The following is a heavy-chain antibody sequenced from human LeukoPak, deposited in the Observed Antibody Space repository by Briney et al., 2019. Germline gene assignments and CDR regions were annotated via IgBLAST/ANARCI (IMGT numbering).Heavy chain of an antibody. Sequence: SSETLSLTCAVYGGSFSGYYWSWIRQPPGKGLEWIGEINHSGSTNYNPSLKSRVTISVDTSKNQFSLKLSSVTAADTAVYYCARGGYSYAQSFDYWGQGTLVTVSS. CDR3: ARGGYSYAQSFDY. CDR2: INHSGST. D-gene: IGHD5-18*01. CDR1: GGSFSGYY. V-gene: IGHV4-34*01. J-gene: IGHJ4*02.